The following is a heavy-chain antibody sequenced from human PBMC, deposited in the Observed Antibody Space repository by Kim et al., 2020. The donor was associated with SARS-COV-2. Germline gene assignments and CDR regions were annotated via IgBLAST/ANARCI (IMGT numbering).Heavy chain of an antibody. CDR2: TYYRSKWYN. Sequence: SQTLSLTCAISGDSVSSNSAAWNWIRQSPSRGLEWLGRTYYRSKWYNDYAVSVKSRITINPDTSKNQFSLQLNSVTPEDTAVYYCARVRQNYYDSSGLPSTFFDYWGQGTLVTVSS. V-gene: IGHV6-1*01. J-gene: IGHJ4*02. CDR1: GDSVSSNSAA. CDR3: ARVRQNYYDSSGLPSTFFDY. D-gene: IGHD3-22*01.